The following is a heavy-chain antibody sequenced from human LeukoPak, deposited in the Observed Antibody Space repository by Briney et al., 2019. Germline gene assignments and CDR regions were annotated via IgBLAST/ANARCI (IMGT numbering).Heavy chain of an antibody. D-gene: IGHD5-24*01. V-gene: IGHV3-48*03. CDR3: ARDRERQYYFDY. Sequence: PGGSLRLSCAASGFSFISYEMNWVRQAPGKGLEWISYIDSHSNVITYTNSVKGRFTISRDNPRNSLSLQMNSLRAEDTAVYYCARDRERQYYFDYWGQGTLVTVSS. CDR2: IDSHSNVI. CDR1: GFSFISYE. J-gene: IGHJ4*02.